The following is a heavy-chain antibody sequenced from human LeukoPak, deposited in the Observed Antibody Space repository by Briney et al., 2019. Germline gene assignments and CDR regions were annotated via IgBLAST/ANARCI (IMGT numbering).Heavy chain of an antibody. J-gene: IGHJ4*02. D-gene: IGHD1-1*01. Sequence: PGESLKISCQASGYSFTNYWIGWVRQMPGKGLEWMGMINPGDTNIAYSPSFQGQVTISADRSISTAYLQWSSLKASDTAMYYCARPRRAERDEDFWGQGTLVTVSS. CDR1: GYSFTNYW. CDR3: ARPRRAERDEDF. CDR2: INPGDTNI. V-gene: IGHV5-51*01.